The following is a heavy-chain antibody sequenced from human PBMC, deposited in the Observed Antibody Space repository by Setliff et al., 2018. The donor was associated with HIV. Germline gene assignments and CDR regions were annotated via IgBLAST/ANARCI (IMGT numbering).Heavy chain of an antibody. CDR1: GFSFSTHD. Sequence: LRLSCTASGFSFSTHDMNWVRQAPGKGLEWISYITSDSSVKYYADSVKGRFTISRDNAGRSLYLQMNSLKVEDTAVYYCTAGHYGPNPWGQGTPVTISS. J-gene: IGHJ5*01. CDR2: ITSDSSVK. CDR3: TAGHYGPNP. D-gene: IGHD3-10*01. V-gene: IGHV3-48*03.